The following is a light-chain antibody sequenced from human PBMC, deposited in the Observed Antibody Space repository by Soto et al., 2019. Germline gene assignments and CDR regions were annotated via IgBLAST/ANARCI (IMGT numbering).Light chain of an antibody. J-gene: IGKJ2*01. CDR3: QQYDNLPPYT. CDR2: DAS. V-gene: IGKV1-33*01. Sequence: DIQMTQSPSSLSAFVGDRVTITCQASLNWYQQKPGKPPKLLVYDASNLQTGVPSRFSGSGSGTHFTFTISSLQPEDVATYYCQQYDNLPPYTFGQGTKLEIK. CDR1: L.